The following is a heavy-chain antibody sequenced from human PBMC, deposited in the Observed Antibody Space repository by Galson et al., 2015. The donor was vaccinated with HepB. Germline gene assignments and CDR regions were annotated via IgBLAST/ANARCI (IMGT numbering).Heavy chain of an antibody. Sequence: SLRLSCAASGFTFSSYAMHWVRQAPGKGLEWVAVISYDGSYKYYADSVKGRFTISRDNSKNTLYLQMKSLRAEDTAVYYCASAYCGGDCYSEGPNYWGQGTLVTVSS. CDR3: ASAYCGGDCYSEGPNY. V-gene: IGHV3-30*04. D-gene: IGHD2-21*02. CDR1: GFTFSSYA. J-gene: IGHJ4*02. CDR2: ISYDGSYK.